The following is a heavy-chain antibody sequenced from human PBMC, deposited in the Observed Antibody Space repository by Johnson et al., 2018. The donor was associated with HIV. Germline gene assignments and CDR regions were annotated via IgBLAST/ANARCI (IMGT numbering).Heavy chain of an antibody. Sequence: QVQLVESGGGLVQPGGSLRLSCAASGFTFSSYAMHWVRQAPGKGLEWVAFIRYDGSNKYYADSVKGRFTISRDNSKNTLYLQMNSLRAEDTAVYYFAKDKTAYYNFWSGYDQAFDIWGQGTMVTVSS. V-gene: IGHV3-30*02. J-gene: IGHJ3*02. CDR3: AKDKTAYYNFWSGYDQAFDI. CDR2: IRYDGSNK. D-gene: IGHD3-3*01. CDR1: GFTFSSYA.